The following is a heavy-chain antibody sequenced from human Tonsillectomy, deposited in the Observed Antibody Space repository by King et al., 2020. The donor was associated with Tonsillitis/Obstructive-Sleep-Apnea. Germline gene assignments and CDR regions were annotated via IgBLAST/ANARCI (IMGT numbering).Heavy chain of an antibody. CDR1: GFTCSSYG. V-gene: IGHV3-30*18. Sequence: VQLVESGGDVVQPGRSLRLSCAASGFTCSSYGMHWVRQAPGKGLEWVAIISSDGCSKDDVDSVKGRFTISRDTSKNTLYLQMNSLRAEDTALYYCAKDSLGPGGRVVPAAINYWGQGTLVTVSS. J-gene: IGHJ4*02. D-gene: IGHD2-2*02. CDR3: AKDSLGPGGRVVPAAINY. CDR2: ISSDGCSK.